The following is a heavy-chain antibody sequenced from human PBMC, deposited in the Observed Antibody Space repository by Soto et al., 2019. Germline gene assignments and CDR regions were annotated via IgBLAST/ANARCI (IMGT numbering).Heavy chain of an antibody. Sequence: ETLSLTCTVSGSSINSSGYYWGWIRQPPGKGLEWIGSMFYGVSTYYNPSLKSRVTVSVDTSKNQFSLNLRSVTAADTAVYYCARLPSRHLVDYWGQGTLVTGSS. CDR3: ARLPSRHLVDY. CDR2: MFYGVST. J-gene: IGHJ4*02. CDR1: GSSINSSGYY. D-gene: IGHD3-3*02. V-gene: IGHV4-39*01.